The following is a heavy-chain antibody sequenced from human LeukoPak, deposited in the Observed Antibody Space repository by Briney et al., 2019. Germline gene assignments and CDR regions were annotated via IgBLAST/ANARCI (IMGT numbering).Heavy chain of an antibody. CDR3: ARDDLPYCSSTSCMSAFDI. CDR2: ISAYNGNT. V-gene: IGHV1-18*01. D-gene: IGHD2-2*01. J-gene: IGHJ3*02. Sequence: ASVKVSCKASGYTFTSYGISWVRQAPGQGLEWMGWISAYNGNTNYAQKLQGRVTMTTDTSTSTAYMELRSLRSDDTAVYYCARDDLPYCSSTSCMSAFDIWGQGTMVTVSS. CDR1: GYTFTSYG.